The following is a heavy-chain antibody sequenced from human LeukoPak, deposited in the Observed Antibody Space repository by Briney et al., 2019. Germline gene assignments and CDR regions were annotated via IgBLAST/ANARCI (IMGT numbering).Heavy chain of an antibody. CDR3: TRDSSAAPHSY. D-gene: IGHD2-15*01. J-gene: IGHJ4*02. Sequence: AGGSLRLSCAASGFTISGYLMSWVRQAPGKGLEWVANIKEEGSEKYYVDSVKGRFIISRDNAKNSLYLQMNSLRAEDTAVYYCTRDSSAAPHSYWGQGTLVTVFS. CDR1: GFTISGYL. CDR2: IKEEGSEK. V-gene: IGHV3-7*01.